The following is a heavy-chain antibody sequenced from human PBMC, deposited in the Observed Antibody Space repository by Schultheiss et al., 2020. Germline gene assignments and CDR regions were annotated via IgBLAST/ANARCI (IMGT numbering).Heavy chain of an antibody. CDR3: ARGNVYYGSGVGY. Sequence: SETLSLTCTVSGGSISSYFWTWVRQPAGKGLEWIGYIYYSGSTNYNPSLKSRITISVDASKNQFSLRLNSVTAADTAVYYCARGNVYYGSGVGYWGQGTLVTVSS. CDR1: GGSISSYF. D-gene: IGHD3-10*01. CDR2: IYYSGST. V-gene: IGHV4-59*08. J-gene: IGHJ4*02.